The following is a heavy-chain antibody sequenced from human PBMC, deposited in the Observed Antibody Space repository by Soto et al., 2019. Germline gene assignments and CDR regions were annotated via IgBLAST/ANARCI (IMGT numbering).Heavy chain of an antibody. CDR2: INHSGST. CDR1: GGSFSGFF. J-gene: IGHJ6*02. D-gene: IGHD1-1*01. Sequence: QVQLQQWGAGLLRPSETLSLTCGVSGGSFSGFFWTWIRQPPGKGLEWIGEINHSGSTNYNPALKSRVTLSMDMSENQFSLSLTSVTAADTAVYYCAREKRHNSLGGRFGMDVWGQGTTVTVS. V-gene: IGHV4-34*01. CDR3: AREKRHNSLGGRFGMDV.